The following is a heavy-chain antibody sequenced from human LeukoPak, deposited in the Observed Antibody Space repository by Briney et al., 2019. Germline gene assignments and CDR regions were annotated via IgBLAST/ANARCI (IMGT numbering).Heavy chain of an antibody. J-gene: IGHJ4*02. CDR3: ARGGRYYDSSGYTHRYYFDY. V-gene: IGHV4-34*01. CDR2: INYSGTT. Sequence: SETLSLTCAVCGESFTYYYWSWIRQPPGKGLEWIGEINYSGTTSYNSSLKSRVTISIDTSKNQFSLKLSSVTAADTAIYYCARGGRYYDSSGYTHRYYFDYWGQGTVVTVSS. D-gene: IGHD3-22*01. CDR1: GESFTYYY.